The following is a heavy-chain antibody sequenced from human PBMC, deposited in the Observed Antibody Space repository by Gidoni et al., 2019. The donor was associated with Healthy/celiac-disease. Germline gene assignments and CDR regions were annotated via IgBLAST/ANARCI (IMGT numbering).Heavy chain of an antibody. V-gene: IGHV4-34*01. CDR2: INHSGST. J-gene: IGHJ6*02. D-gene: IGHD6-6*01. Sequence: QVQLQQWGAGLLKPSETLSLTCAVYGGSFSGSYWSWIRQPPGKGLEWIGEINHSGSTNYNPSLKSRVTISVDTSKNQFSLKLSSVTAADTAVYYCARGGRIAARPGYYYYGMDVWGQGTTVTVSS. CDR3: ARGGRIAARPGYYYYGMDV. CDR1: GGSFSGSY.